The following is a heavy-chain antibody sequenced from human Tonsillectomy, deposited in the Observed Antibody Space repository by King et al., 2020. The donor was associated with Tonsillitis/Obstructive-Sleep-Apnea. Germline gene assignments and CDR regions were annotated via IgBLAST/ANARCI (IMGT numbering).Heavy chain of an antibody. CDR2: ISYDGSNK. CDR1: GFTFSSYG. J-gene: IGHJ4*02. CDR3: AKFGGEMATSH. Sequence: VQLVESGGGVVQPGRSLRLSCAASGFTFSSYGMHWVRQAPGKGLEWVAVISYDGSNKYYADYVKGRFTISRDNSKNTLYLQMNSLRAEDTAVYYCAKFGGEMATSHWGQGTLVTVSS. D-gene: IGHD5-24*01. V-gene: IGHV3-30*18.